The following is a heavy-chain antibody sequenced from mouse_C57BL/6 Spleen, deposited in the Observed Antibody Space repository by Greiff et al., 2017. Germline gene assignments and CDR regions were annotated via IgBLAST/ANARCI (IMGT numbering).Heavy chain of an antibody. V-gene: IGHV1-64*01. Sequence: QVQLQQPGAELVKPGASVKLSCKASGYTFTSYWMHWVKQRPGQGLEWTGMIHPDSGSTNYNEKFKSKATLTVDKSSSTAYMQLSSLTSEDSAVYCWARSALHVDYWGQGTSVTVSS. J-gene: IGHJ4*01. D-gene: IGHD2-10*01. CDR2: IHPDSGST. CDR1: GYTFTSYW. CDR3: ARSALHVDY.